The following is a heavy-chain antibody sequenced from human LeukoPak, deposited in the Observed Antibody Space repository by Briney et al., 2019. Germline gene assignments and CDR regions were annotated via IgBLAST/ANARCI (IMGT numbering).Heavy chain of an antibody. D-gene: IGHD3-10*01. Sequence: ASVKVSCKASGYTFTIYDINWVRQATGQGLEWMGWMNPNSGNTAYAQKFQGRVTMTRKTSITTAYMELSSLRSEDTAVYYCARGLYGPGSYYPDYWGQGTLVTVSS. V-gene: IGHV1-8*01. CDR1: GYTFTIYD. CDR3: ARGLYGPGSYYPDY. J-gene: IGHJ4*02. CDR2: MNPNSGNT.